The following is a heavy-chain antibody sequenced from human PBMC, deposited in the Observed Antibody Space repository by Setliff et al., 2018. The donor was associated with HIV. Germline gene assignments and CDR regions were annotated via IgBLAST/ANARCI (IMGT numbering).Heavy chain of an antibody. D-gene: IGHD5-12*01. CDR1: GYTFTSYG. Sequence: ASVKVSCKDSGYTFTSYGISWVRQASGQGLEWMGWISAYNGNTDYAQELQGRITLTTDTSTSTAYMELRSSVTAADTAVYYCARRGYSGYDWADYFDYWGQGTLVTVSS. CDR3: ARRGYSGYDWADYFDY. V-gene: IGHV1-18*01. J-gene: IGHJ4*02. CDR2: ISAYNGNT.